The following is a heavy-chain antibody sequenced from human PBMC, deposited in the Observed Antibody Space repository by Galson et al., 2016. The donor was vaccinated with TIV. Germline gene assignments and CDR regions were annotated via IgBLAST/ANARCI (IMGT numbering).Heavy chain of an antibody. V-gene: IGHV3-23*01. D-gene: IGHD3-10*01. CDR2: ISGRGERA. CDR1: GFTFSSYA. J-gene: IGHJ5*02. CDR3: VTGGDNFASGTYSWFDP. Sequence: SLRLSCAASGFTFSSYAMIWVRQAPGKGLEWVSSISGRGERAFYADSVKGRFTISRDNSKNTLYLQMNSLRDEDTAVYHCVTGGDNFASGTYSWFDPWGQGTLVTVSS.